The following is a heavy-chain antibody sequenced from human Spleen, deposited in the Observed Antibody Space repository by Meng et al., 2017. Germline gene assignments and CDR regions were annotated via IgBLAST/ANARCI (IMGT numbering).Heavy chain of an antibody. CDR1: GFSFSSQW. CDR2: IKQDGSDK. J-gene: IGHJ4*02. V-gene: IGHV3-7*01. Sequence: GESLKISCAASGFSFSSQWMSWVRQAPGKGLEWVANIKQDGSDKYYVDSVKGRFTISRDNAENSLYLQLNSLRAEDTAVYYCARGGGVFNGWGQGTLVTVS. D-gene: IGHD2-8*02. CDR3: ARGGGVFNG.